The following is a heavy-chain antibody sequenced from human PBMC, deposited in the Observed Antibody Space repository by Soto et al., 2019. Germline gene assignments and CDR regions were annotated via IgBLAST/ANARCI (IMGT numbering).Heavy chain of an antibody. J-gene: IGHJ4*02. CDR2: IKQDGSEK. D-gene: IGHD2-15*01. CDR1: GFTFSSYW. Sequence: SGFTFSSYWMSWVRQAPGKGLEWVANIKQDGSEKYYVDSVKGRFTISRDNAKNSLYLQMNSLRAEDTAVYYCAFTRGYCSGGSCYSGFDYWGQGTLVTVSS. V-gene: IGHV3-7*05. CDR3: AFTRGYCSGGSCYSGFDY.